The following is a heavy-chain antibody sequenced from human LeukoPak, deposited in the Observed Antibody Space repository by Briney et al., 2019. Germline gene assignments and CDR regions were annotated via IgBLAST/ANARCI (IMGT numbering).Heavy chain of an antibody. CDR3: AKGSATTVVTIDY. CDR2: ISSDGSDK. Sequence: PGGSLRLSCAASGFTFSSYGMHWVRQAPGKGLEWVAVISSDGSDKYYADSVKGRFTISRDKSKNTVYLQMNSLRDEDTAVYYCAKGSATTVVTIDYWGQGTLVTVSS. CDR1: GFTFSSYG. D-gene: IGHD4-23*01. J-gene: IGHJ4*02. V-gene: IGHV3-30*18.